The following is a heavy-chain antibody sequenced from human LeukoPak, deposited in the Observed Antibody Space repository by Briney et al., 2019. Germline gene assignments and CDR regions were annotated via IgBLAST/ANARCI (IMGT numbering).Heavy chain of an antibody. D-gene: IGHD3-10*01. CDR2: ISDSGGRT. Sequence: GGSLRLSCAVSGITLSNYGMSWVRQAPGKGLEWVAGISDSGGRTNYADSVKGRFTISRDNPKTTLYLQMHSLRAEDTAVYFCAKRGVVIRVILVGFHKEAYYFDSWGQGALVTVSS. J-gene: IGHJ4*02. CDR1: GITLSNYG. CDR3: AKRGVVIRVILVGFHKEAYYFDS. V-gene: IGHV3-23*01.